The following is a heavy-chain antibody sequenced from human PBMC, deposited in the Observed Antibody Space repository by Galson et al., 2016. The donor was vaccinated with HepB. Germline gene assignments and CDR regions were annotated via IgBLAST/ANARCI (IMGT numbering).Heavy chain of an antibody. Sequence: SVKVSCKASGYTFNSYAIYWLRQAPGQRLEWMGWINTASGDTTYSQKFQGGLIITRDTSASTAYMELSGLRSEDTAVYFCAKGAGGYYDYWGQGTLVTVSS. CDR2: INTASGDT. D-gene: IGHD1-26*01. J-gene: IGHJ4*02. CDR3: AKGAGGYYDY. V-gene: IGHV1-3*04. CDR1: GYTFNSYA.